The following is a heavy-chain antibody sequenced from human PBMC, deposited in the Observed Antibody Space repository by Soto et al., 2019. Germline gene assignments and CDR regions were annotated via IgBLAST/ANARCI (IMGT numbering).Heavy chain of an antibody. CDR2: IKQDGSEK. J-gene: IGHJ4*02. CDR3: ARDYYDSSGYYPRFDY. D-gene: IGHD3-22*01. Sequence: GGSLRLSCAASGFTFSSYWMHWVRQAPGKGLEWVANIKQDGSEKYYVDSVKGRFTISRDNAKNSLYLQMNSLRAEDTAVYYCARDYYDSSGYYPRFDYWGQGTLVTVSS. CDR1: GFTFSSYW. V-gene: IGHV3-7*04.